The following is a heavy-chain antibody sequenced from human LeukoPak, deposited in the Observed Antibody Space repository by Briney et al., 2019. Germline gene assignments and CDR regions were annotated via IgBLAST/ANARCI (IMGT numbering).Heavy chain of an antibody. D-gene: IGHD2-15*01. Sequence: KTGESLEVSCKGSGYSFTSYWINWVRQMPGKGLEWMGRINPSDSNTYYSPSFQGHVTISADKSINTAYLQWSSLKASDTAMYYCGYCGGSCYIPDYWGQGTLITVSS. CDR2: INPSDSNT. CDR3: GYCGGSCYIPDY. V-gene: IGHV5-10-1*01. J-gene: IGHJ4*02. CDR1: GYSFTSYW.